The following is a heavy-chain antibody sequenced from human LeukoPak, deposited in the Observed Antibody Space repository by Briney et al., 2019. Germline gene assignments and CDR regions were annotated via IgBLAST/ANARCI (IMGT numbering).Heavy chain of an antibody. CDR1: GFTFSSYW. Sequence: GGSLRLSCVASGFTFSSYWMHWVRQDPRKGLVWVSVIYSGGSTYYADSVKGRFTISRDNSKNTLYLQMNSLRAEDTAVYYCASSIAARTTYYYYYMDVWGKGTTVTVSS. V-gene: IGHV3-53*01. D-gene: IGHD6-6*01. CDR3: ASSIAARTTYYYYYMDV. J-gene: IGHJ6*03. CDR2: IYSGGST.